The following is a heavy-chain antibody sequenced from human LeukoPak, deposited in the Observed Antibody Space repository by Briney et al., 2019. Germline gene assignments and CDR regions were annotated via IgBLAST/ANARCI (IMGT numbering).Heavy chain of an antibody. V-gene: IGHV1-8*01. Sequence: GASVKVSCKAAGYTFSSYDINWVRQAPGQGLEWMGWMNPSSGNAGYTQKFQGRVTMTRDTSISTAYMELSSLRSEDTALYYCARMRGYTYGYWCLDLWGRGTLVTVSS. D-gene: IGHD5-18*01. CDR3: ARMRGYTYGYWCLDL. CDR1: GYTFSSYD. J-gene: IGHJ2*01. CDR2: MNPSSGNA.